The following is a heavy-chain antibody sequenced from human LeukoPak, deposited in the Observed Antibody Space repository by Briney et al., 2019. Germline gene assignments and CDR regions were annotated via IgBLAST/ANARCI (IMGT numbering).Heavy chain of an antibody. CDR2: IYHGGTT. CDR1: GYSISSGYY. Sequence: SETLSLTCAISGYSISSGYYWGWIRQSPGKGLECIGIIYHGGTTHYNPSLKSRVTISVDTSKNQLSLKLSSVTAADTAVYYCARDVRGFDYWGQRTLVTVSS. CDR3: ARDVRGFDY. D-gene: IGHD3-10*01. V-gene: IGHV4-38-2*02. J-gene: IGHJ4*02.